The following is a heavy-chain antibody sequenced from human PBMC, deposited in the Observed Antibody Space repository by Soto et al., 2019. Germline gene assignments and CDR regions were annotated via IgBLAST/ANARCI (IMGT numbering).Heavy chain of an antibody. V-gene: IGHV4-34*01. CDR3: VRAVPWRTSFDS. CDR1: GWSFGGYQ. Sequence: QVQLQQWGAALLKPSETLSLTCAVYGWSFGGYQWSWIRQPPGEGLEWIGEINQSGRTNYNPSLMSRVVILPEASETQFSLRLNSWTAADTAVYYCVRAVPWRTSFDSWGLGTTVTVSS. CDR2: INQSGRT. J-gene: IGHJ3*02. D-gene: IGHD1-1*01.